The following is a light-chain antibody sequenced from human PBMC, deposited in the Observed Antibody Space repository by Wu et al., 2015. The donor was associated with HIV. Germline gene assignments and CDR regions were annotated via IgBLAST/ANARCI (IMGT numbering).Light chain of an antibody. J-gene: IGKJ2*04. CDR2: AAS. V-gene: IGKV1-17*03. CDR1: QDISNS. Sequence: DIQMTQSPSAMSASIGDRVTITCRASQDISNSLVWFQQKPGKVPQRLIYAASSLHSGVPSRFSGSESGTEFTLTISSLQPEDVATYYCLRHNTYPRSFGQGPSWRSN. CDR3: LRHNTYPRS.